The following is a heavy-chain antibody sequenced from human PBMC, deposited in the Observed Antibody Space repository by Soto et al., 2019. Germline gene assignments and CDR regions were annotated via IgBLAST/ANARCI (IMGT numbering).Heavy chain of an antibody. D-gene: IGHD3-22*01. CDR2: IKSKTDGGTT. Sequence: GGSLRLSCAASGFTFSNAWMNWVRQAPGKGLEWVGRIKSKTDGGTTDYAAPVKGRFTISRDDSKNTLYLQMNSLKTEDTAVYYCTTARPKPTYYYDSSGYSEAYYLDYWGQGTLVTVSS. CDR1: GFTFSNAW. CDR3: TTARPKPTYYYDSSGYSEAYYLDY. V-gene: IGHV3-15*07. J-gene: IGHJ4*02.